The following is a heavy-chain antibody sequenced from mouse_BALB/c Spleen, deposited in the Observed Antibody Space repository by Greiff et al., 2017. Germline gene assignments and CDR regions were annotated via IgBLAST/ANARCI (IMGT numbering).Heavy chain of an antibody. Sequence: QVQLQQSGAELVKPGASVKLSCKASGYTFTSYYMYWVKQRPGQGLEWIGEINPSNGGTNFNEKFKSKATLTVDKSSSTAYMQLSSLTSEDSAVYYCTRGLATVVAYWYFDVWGAGTTVTVSS. CDR3: TRGLATVVAYWYFDV. D-gene: IGHD1-1*01. V-gene: IGHV1S81*02. CDR2: INPSNGGT. J-gene: IGHJ1*01. CDR1: GYTFTSYY.